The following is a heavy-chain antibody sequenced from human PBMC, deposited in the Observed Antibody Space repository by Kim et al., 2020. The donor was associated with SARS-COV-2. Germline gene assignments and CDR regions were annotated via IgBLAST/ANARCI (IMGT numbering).Heavy chain of an antibody. Sequence: SETLSLTCTVSGGSISSGGYYWSWIRQHPGKGLEWIGYIYYSGSTYYNPSLKSRVTISVDTSKNQFSLKLSSVTAADTAVYYCARGYCSSTSCYAGINNWFDPWGQGTLVTVSS. CDR1: GGSISSGGYY. J-gene: IGHJ5*02. CDR3: ARGYCSSTSCYAGINNWFDP. CDR2: IYYSGST. V-gene: IGHV4-31*03. D-gene: IGHD2-2*01.